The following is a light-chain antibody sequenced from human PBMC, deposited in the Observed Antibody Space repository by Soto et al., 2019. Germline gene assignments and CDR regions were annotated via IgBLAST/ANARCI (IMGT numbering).Light chain of an antibody. Sequence: EIELTQSPATLSLSPGERATLSCRASQSVSSHLAWFQQKPGQAPRLLMYGRSTRATGMPARFSGSGSGTEFTLIISILQSEVFAVYYCQQYSNWPLTFGGGTKVEIK. V-gene: IGKV3-15*01. CDR2: GRS. CDR1: QSVSSH. CDR3: QQYSNWPLT. J-gene: IGKJ4*01.